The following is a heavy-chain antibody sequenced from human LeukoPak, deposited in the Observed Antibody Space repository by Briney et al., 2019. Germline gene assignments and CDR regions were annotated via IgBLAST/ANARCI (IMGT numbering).Heavy chain of an antibody. J-gene: IGHJ4*02. CDR2: IETNGVKT. CDR3: IAAPGPKWYFHY. V-gene: IGHV3-23*01. Sequence: GGSLRLSCAASGFPFTNYAMSWVRQAPGKGLEWVSSIETNGVKTYYADSVKGRFTISRDNSENTLSLQMNSLRVEDTAVYYCIAAPGPKWYFHYWGQGALVTVSS. D-gene: IGHD6-13*01. CDR1: GFPFTNYA.